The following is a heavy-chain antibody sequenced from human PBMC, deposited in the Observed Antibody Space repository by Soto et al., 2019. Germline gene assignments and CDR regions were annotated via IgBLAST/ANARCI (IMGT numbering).Heavy chain of an antibody. J-gene: IGHJ4*02. CDR1: GFTFSSYS. Sequence: GGSLRLSCAASGFTFSSYSMSWVRQAPGKGLEWVSGFRTGGDDATTYYADSVKGRFTISRDNSKNMLFLQMNSLRAEDTAIYYCAKKANSGPESQYFDNWGQGTLVTVSS. V-gene: IGHV3-23*01. CDR2: FRTGGDDATT. CDR3: AKKANSGPESQYFDN. D-gene: IGHD1-1*01.